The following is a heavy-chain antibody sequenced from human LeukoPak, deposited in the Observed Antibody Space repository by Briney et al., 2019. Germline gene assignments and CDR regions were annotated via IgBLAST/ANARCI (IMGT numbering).Heavy chain of an antibody. Sequence: GGSLRLSCAASGFTFSSYSMNWVRQAPGKGLEWVSSISSSSSYIYYADSVKGRFTISRDNAKYSLYLQMNSLRAEDTAVYYCAKGRGWEASYYYYYMDVWGKGTTVTISS. D-gene: IGHD1-26*01. CDR2: ISSSSSYI. J-gene: IGHJ6*03. V-gene: IGHV3-21*01. CDR3: AKGRGWEASYYYYYMDV. CDR1: GFTFSSYS.